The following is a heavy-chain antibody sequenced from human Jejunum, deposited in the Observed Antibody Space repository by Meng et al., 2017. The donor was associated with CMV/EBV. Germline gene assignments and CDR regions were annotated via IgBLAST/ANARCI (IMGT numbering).Heavy chain of an antibody. Sequence: SVFSFRESPMHWVRAAPSEGMEVVAVISSEGNTNYFADFVKGRFTITRDNSDDTLYLQMNSGTYEDTAIYSCVGGARSGWKGRWFFDLWGRGTLVTVSS. CDR2: ISSEGNTN. CDR3: VGGARSGWKGRWFFDL. V-gene: IGHV3-30*04. D-gene: IGHD6-19*01. J-gene: IGHJ2*01. CDR1: VFSFRESP.